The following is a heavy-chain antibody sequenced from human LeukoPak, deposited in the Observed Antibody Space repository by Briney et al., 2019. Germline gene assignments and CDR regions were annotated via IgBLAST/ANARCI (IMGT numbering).Heavy chain of an antibody. V-gene: IGHV1-2*02. D-gene: IGHD3-22*01. Sequence: ASVKVSCKASGYTFTGYYMHWVRQAPGQGLEWMGWINPNSGGTNYAQKFQGRVTMTRDTSISTAYMELSRLRSEDTAVYYCAGTYYYDSSGYYGGSWGQGTLVTVSS. CDR1: GYTFTGYY. CDR3: AGTYYYDSSGYYGGS. CDR2: INPNSGGT. J-gene: IGHJ5*02.